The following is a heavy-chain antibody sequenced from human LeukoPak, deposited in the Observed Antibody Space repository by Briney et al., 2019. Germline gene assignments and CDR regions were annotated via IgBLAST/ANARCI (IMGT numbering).Heavy chain of an antibody. J-gene: IGHJ4*02. V-gene: IGHV4-39*07. CDR3: ARDLFQPNRLLWFGEILPSPDH. CDR1: GGSISSRSYH. D-gene: IGHD3-10*01. CDR2: IHYSGST. Sequence: ASETLSLTCTVSGGSISSRSYHWGWIRQPPGKGLEWIGNIHYSGSTYYNPSLKSRVTISVDTSKNQFSLKLSSVTAADTAVYYCARDLFQPNRLLWFGEILPSPDHWGQGTLVTVSS.